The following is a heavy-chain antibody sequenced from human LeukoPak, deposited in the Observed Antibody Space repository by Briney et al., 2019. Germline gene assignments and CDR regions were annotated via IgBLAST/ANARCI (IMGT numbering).Heavy chain of an antibody. CDR1: GGSISSSSYY. CDR3: ARDGVGATPVY. D-gene: IGHD1-26*01. J-gene: IGHJ4*02. V-gene: IGHV4-39*07. Sequence: SETLSLTCTVSGGSISSSSYYWGWIRQPPGKGLEWIGSIYYSGSTYYNPSLKSRVTISVDTSKNQFSLKLSSVTAADTAVYYCARDGVGATPVYWGQGTLVTVSS. CDR2: IYYSGST.